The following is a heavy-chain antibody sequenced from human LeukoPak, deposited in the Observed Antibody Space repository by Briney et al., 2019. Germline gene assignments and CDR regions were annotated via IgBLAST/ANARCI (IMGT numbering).Heavy chain of an antibody. CDR2: INHSGST. CDR1: GGSFSGYY. CDR3: ARKLRTVYGSGKANFDY. D-gene: IGHD3-10*01. J-gene: IGHJ4*02. V-gene: IGHV4-34*01. Sequence: SETLSLTCAVYGGSFSGYYWSWIRQPPGKGLEWIGEINHSGSTNYNPSLKSRVTISVDTSKNQFSLKLSSVTAADTAVYYCARKLRTVYGSGKANFDYWGQGTLVTVSS.